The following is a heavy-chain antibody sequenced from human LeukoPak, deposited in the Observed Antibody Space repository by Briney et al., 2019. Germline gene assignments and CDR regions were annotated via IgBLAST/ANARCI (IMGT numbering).Heavy chain of an antibody. D-gene: IGHD5-18*01. V-gene: IGHV3-53*01. Sequence: PGGSLRLSCAASGFTVSSNYMSWVRQAPGKGLEWVSVIYSGGSTYYADSVKGRFTISRDNSKNTLYLQMNSLRAEDTAVYYCAREIVDTALIGLESLWSKTMRDPYYRADNWFDPWGQGTLVTVSS. CDR3: AREIVDTALIGLESLWSKTMRDPYYRADNWFDP. J-gene: IGHJ5*02. CDR1: GFTVSSNY. CDR2: IYSGGST.